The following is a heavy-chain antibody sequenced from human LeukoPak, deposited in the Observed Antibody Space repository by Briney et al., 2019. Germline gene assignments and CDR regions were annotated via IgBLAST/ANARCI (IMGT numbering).Heavy chain of an antibody. CDR1: GFTFSSYW. CDR2: INSDGSST. CDR3: ARVNRVGANSDY. J-gene: IGHJ4*02. D-gene: IGHD1-26*01. Sequence: GGSLRLSCAASGFTFSSYWMHWVRQAPGKGLVWVSRINSDGSSTSYADSAKGRFTISRDNAKNTLYLQMNSLRAEDTAVHYCARVNRVGANSDYWGQGTLVTVSS. V-gene: IGHV3-74*01.